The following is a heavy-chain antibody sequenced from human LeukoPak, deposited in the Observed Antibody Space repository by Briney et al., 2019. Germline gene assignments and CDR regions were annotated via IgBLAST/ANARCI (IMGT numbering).Heavy chain of an antibody. Sequence: SETLSLTCTVSGDSVSSSSYYWSWIRQPPGKGLEWIGYIYYSGSTNYNPSLKSRVTISLDTPKNQFSLKLGSVTAADTAVYYCARDKVVTATEEGWFDPWGQGTLVTVSS. J-gene: IGHJ5*02. CDR2: IYYSGST. CDR1: GDSVSSSSYY. V-gene: IGHV4-61*01. D-gene: IGHD2-21*02. CDR3: ARDKVVTATEEGWFDP.